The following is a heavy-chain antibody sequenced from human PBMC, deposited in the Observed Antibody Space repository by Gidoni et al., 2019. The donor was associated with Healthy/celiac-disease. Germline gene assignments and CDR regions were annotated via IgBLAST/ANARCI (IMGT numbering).Heavy chain of an antibody. V-gene: IGHV4-59*01. CDR2: IYYSGST. CDR1: GGSISSSY. Sequence: QVQLQESGPGLVTPSETLSLTCTVSGGSISSSYWSWIRQPPGKGLEWIGYIYYSGSTNYNPSLKSRVTISVDTSKNQFSLKLSSVTAADTAVYYCARDRGYCSSTSCYTGAFDYWGQGTLVTVSS. CDR3: ARDRGYCSSTSCYTGAFDY. J-gene: IGHJ4*02. D-gene: IGHD2-2*02.